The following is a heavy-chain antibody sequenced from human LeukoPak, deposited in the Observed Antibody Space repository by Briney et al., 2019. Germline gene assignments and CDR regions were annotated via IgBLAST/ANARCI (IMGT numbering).Heavy chain of an antibody. J-gene: IGHJ4*02. Sequence: GGSLRLSCAASGFTFSNYWMGWVRQAPGKGLEWVANINQYGREIHYLDSVKGRFTISRDNAKNSLFLQMNSLRVKDTAVYYCARDYTGTFDYWGQGTLVTVSS. CDR3: ARDYTGTFDY. CDR1: GFTFSNYW. D-gene: IGHD2-8*02. CDR2: INQYGREI. V-gene: IGHV3-7*01.